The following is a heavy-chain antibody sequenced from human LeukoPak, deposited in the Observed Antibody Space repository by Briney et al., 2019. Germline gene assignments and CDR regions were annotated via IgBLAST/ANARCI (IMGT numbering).Heavy chain of an antibody. CDR3: AKTNSGQYFDY. D-gene: IGHD6-19*01. Sequence: PGGSLRLSCAASGFTFSSYSMNWVRQAPGKGLEWVSYISSSSNTIYYADSVKGRFTISRDNSKNTLYLQMNSLRAEDTAEYYCAKTNSGQYFDYWGQGTLVTVSS. CDR2: ISSSSNTI. J-gene: IGHJ4*02. V-gene: IGHV3-48*01. CDR1: GFTFSSYS.